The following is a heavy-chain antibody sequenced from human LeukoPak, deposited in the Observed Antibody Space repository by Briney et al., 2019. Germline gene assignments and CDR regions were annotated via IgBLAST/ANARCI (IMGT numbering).Heavy chain of an antibody. CDR3: ARGGDSSSWSVDH. CDR2: IYTSGSA. CDR1: GDSISVYY. D-gene: IGHD6-13*01. Sequence: SETLSLTCTVSGDSISVYYWNWIRQPAGKGLEWIGRIYTSGSANYNPSLKSRVTMSVDTSKNQFSLRLTSVTAADTAVYYCARGGDSSSWSVDHWGQGTLVIVSS. V-gene: IGHV4-4*07. J-gene: IGHJ4*02.